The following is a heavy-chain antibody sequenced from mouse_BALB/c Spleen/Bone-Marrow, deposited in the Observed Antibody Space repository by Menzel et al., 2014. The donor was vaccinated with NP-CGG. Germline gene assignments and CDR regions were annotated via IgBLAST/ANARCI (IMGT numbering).Heavy chain of an antibody. CDR1: GYTFTDHA. CDR3: KRSLGRFAY. Sequence: VQLQQSDAELVKPGASVKISCKASGYTFTDHAIHWVKQKPEQGLEWIGYISPGDGVIKYNEKFKGKAILAADKSSSTAYMQLNSLTSEDSAVYFCKRSLGRFAYWGQGTLVTVSA. CDR2: ISPGDGVI. D-gene: IGHD4-1*01. V-gene: IGHV1S53*01. J-gene: IGHJ3*01.